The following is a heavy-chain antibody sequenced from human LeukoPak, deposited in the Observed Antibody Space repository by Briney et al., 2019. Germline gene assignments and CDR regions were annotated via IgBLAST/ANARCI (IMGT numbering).Heavy chain of an antibody. CDR1: GGSISSSY. Sequence: SETLSLTCTVSGGSISSSYWRWIRQPPGKGLEWIGYIYYSGSTNYNPPLKSRLTISVDTSKNQFSLSLISVTAADTAVYYCTRGRDSRGYQFKGFDQWGQGTLVTVSS. CDR3: TRGRDSRGYQFKGFDQ. J-gene: IGHJ4*02. D-gene: IGHD3-22*01. CDR2: IYYSGST. V-gene: IGHV4-59*08.